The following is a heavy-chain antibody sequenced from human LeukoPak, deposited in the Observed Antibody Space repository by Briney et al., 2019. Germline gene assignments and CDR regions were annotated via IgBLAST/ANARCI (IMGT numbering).Heavy chain of an antibody. CDR3: ASLKGGYSSGWYVY. CDR2: IYHSGST. D-gene: IGHD6-19*01. Sequence: SGTLSLTCAVSGGSISSSNWWSWVRQPPGKGLEWIGEIYHSGSTNYNPSLKSRVTISVDKSKNQFSLKLSSVTAADTAVYYCASLKGGYSSGWYVYWGQGTLVTVSS. CDR1: GGSISSSNW. V-gene: IGHV4-4*02. J-gene: IGHJ4*02.